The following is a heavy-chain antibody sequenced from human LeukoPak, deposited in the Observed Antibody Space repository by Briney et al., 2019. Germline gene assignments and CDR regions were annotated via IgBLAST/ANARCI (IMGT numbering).Heavy chain of an antibody. CDR1: GFTFSTYS. V-gene: IGHV3-48*02. CDR3: VRDQFFSFDY. CDR2: ISGTSSLI. J-gene: IGHJ4*02. Sequence: RGSLRLSCAASGFTFSTYSMNWVRQAPGKGLEWVSYISGTSSLIYYADSVKVRFTISRDNAKNSLYLQMNSLRDEDTAVYYCVRDQFFSFDYWGQGTLVTVSS. D-gene: IGHD3-3*01.